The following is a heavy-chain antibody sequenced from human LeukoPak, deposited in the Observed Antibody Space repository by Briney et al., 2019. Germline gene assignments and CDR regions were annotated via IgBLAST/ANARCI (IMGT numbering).Heavy chain of an antibody. CDR1: GFTFSAYW. Sequence: GGSLRLSCVASGFTFSAYWMSWVRQAPGKGLEWVANIKQDGSETYYVDSVKGRFTISRDNAKNSLYLQMNSLRAEDTAVYYCARCSSTTCSNYFHPWGQGTLVTVSS. CDR3: ARCSSTTCSNYFHP. CDR2: IKQDGSET. D-gene: IGHD2-2*01. V-gene: IGHV3-7*01. J-gene: IGHJ5*02.